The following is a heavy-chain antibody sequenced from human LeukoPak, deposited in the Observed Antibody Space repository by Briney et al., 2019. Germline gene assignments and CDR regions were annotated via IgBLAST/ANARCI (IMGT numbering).Heavy chain of an antibody. J-gene: IGHJ3*02. D-gene: IGHD5-12*01. CDR1: GGTFSSYA. V-gene: IGHV1-69*13. Sequence: SVKVSCKASGGTFSSYAISWVRQAPGQGLEWMGGIIPIFGTANYAQKFQGRVTITADESTSTAYMELSSLRSEDTAVYYCARVSVRWLHGRGAFDIWGQGTMVTVSS. CDR2: IIPIFGTA. CDR3: ARVSVRWLHGRGAFDI.